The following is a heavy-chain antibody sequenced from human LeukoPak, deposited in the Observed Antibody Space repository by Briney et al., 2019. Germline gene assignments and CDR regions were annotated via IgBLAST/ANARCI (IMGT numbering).Heavy chain of an antibody. Sequence: GGSLRLSCAASGFTFRSYGMHWVRQAPGKGLEWVAVITYDGGNEYYTDSVKGRFTISRDNSKSTLYLQMNSLRTEDTAVYYCAKVRWDNSGWYYLDSWGQGTLVTVSS. CDR1: GFTFRSYG. J-gene: IGHJ4*02. D-gene: IGHD6-19*01. V-gene: IGHV3-30*18. CDR3: AKVRWDNSGWYYLDS. CDR2: ITYDGGNE.